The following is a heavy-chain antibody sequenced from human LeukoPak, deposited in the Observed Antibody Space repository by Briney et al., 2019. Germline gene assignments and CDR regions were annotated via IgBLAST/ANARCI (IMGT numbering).Heavy chain of an antibody. CDR1: GGSISSYY. CDR3: ARSGGGYYFDY. CDR2: IYYSGST. J-gene: IGHJ4*02. V-gene: IGHV4-59*01. Sequence: PSETLSLTCTVSGGSISSYYWSWIRQPPGKGLEWIGYIYYSGSTNYNPSPKSRVTISVDTSKNQFSLKLSSVTAADTAVYYCARSGGGYYFDYWGQGTLVTVSS. D-gene: IGHD3-22*01.